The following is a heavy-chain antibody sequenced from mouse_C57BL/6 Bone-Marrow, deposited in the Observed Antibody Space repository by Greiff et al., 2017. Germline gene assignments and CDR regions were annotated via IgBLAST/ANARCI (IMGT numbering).Heavy chain of an antibody. Sequence: DVKLQESGPVLVKPGASVKMSCKASGYTFTDYYMNWVKQSHGKSLEWIGVINPYNGGTSYNQKFKGKATLTVDKSSSTAYMELNSLTSEDSAVYYCARAVPLYYAMDYWGQGTSVTVSS. CDR3: ARAVPLYYAMDY. D-gene: IGHD6-1*01. J-gene: IGHJ4*01. CDR1: GYTFTDYY. V-gene: IGHV1-19*01. CDR2: INPYNGGT.